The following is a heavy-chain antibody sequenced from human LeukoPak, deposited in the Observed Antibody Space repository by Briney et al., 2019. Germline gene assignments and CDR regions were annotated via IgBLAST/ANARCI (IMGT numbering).Heavy chain of an antibody. CDR3: ARHRIPAALASAFDS. CDR1: GGSISSSSYY. Sequence: PSETLSLTCTVSGGSISSSSYYWDWIRQPPGKGLEWIGAIYYSGNTNYNPSLKSRVTISVDTSKNQFSLKLSSVTAADTAVYYCARHRIPAALASAFDSWGQGTLVTVSS. CDR2: IYYSGNT. J-gene: IGHJ4*02. V-gene: IGHV4-39*01. D-gene: IGHD2-2*01.